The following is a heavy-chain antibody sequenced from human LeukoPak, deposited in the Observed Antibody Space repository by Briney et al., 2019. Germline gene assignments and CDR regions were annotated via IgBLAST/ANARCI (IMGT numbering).Heavy chain of an antibody. CDR3: ARNTPNYGDFDF. CDR1: GYTFTSYG. J-gene: IGHJ4*02. D-gene: IGHD4-17*01. Sequence: ASVKVSCKASGYTFTSYGISWVRQAPGQGLEWMGWISAYNGNTNYAQKLQGRVSMTRDTSITTAYMELSSLRSDDTAIYYCARNTPNYGDFDFWGQGTLVTVSS. CDR2: ISAYNGNT. V-gene: IGHV1-18*01.